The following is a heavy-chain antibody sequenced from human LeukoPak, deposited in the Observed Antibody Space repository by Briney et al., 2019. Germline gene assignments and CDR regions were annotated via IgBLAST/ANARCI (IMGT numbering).Heavy chain of an antibody. J-gene: IGHJ4*02. V-gene: IGHV3-30*03. CDR2: ISYDGSNK. Sequence: GGSLRLSCAASGFTFSSYGMHWVRQAPGKGLEWVAVISYDGSNKYYADSVKGRFTISRDNAKNSLYLQLNSLRAEDTAVYYCTREGITAAADYWGQGTLVTVSS. CDR1: GFTFSSYG. CDR3: TREGITAAADY. D-gene: IGHD6-13*01.